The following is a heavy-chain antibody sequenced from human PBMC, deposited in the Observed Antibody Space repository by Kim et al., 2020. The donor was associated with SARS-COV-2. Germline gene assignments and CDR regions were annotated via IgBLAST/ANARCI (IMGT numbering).Heavy chain of an antibody. CDR1: GFTFSSYA. J-gene: IGHJ2*01. V-gene: IGHV3-23*01. D-gene: IGHD3-22*01. CDR3: AKDPTYYYDSSRYYYEYWCFDL. Sequence: GGSLRLSCAASGFTFSSYAMSWVRQAPGKGLEWVSAISGSGGSTYYADSVKGRFTISRDNSKNTLYLQMNSLRAEDTAVYYCAKDPTYYYDSSRYYYEYWCFDLWGRGTLVTVSS. CDR2: ISGSGGST.